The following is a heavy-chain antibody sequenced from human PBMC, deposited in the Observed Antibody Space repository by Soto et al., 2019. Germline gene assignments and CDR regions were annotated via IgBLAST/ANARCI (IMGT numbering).Heavy chain of an antibody. CDR1: GFTFSSYS. J-gene: IGHJ5*02. V-gene: IGHV3-48*01. CDR2: ISSSSSTI. CDR3: ASGTMTLVTQT. Sequence: EVQLVESGGGLVQPGGSLRLSCAASGFTFSSYSMNWVRQAPGKGLEWVSYISSSSSTIYYADSVKGRFTISRDNAKNPLYPQMNGRRAEDTAVTYCASGTMTLVTQTWGQSTLVTVSS. D-gene: IGHD4-17*01.